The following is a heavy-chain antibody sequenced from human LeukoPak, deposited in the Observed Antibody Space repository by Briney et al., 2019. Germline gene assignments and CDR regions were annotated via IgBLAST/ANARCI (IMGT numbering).Heavy chain of an antibody. D-gene: IGHD6-6*01. J-gene: IGHJ3*02. CDR3: ARGPSIAARYDAFDI. CDR2: ISSSGNTI. V-gene: IGHV3-48*03. Sequence: PGGSLRLSCAASVFTFTCYELNFVRQAPGKGLEWVSYISSSGNTISYADSVKGRFTISRDNANNSLYLQVISLRAEDTAAYYCARGPSIAARYDAFDIWGQGTMVTVSS. CDR1: VFTFTCYE.